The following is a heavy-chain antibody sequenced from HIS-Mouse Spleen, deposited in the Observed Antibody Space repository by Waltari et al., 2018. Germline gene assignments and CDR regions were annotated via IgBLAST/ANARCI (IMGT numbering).Heavy chain of an antibody. D-gene: IGHD7-27*01. J-gene: IGHJ4*02. CDR3: ARQSNWGSGFDY. Sequence: QVQLQESGPGLVKPSETLSLTCTVSGGSISSYYWSWIRQPPGKGLEWIGYIYYSGSTNYNPPLKSRVTISVDTSKNQFSLKLSSVTAADTAVYYCARQSNWGSGFDYWGQGTLVTVSS. V-gene: IGHV4-59*08. CDR1: GGSISSYY. CDR2: IYYSGST.